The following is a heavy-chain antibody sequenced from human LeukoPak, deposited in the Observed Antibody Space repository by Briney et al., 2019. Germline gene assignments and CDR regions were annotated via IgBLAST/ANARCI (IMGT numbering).Heavy chain of an antibody. CDR1: GFTVSSNY. Sequence: GGSLRLSCAASGFTVSSNYMSWVRQAPGKGLEWVSVIYSGGSTYYADSVKGRFTISRDNSKNTLYLQMNSLRAEDTAVYYCASSGIADPGDFQHWGQGTLVTVSS. CDR2: IYSGGST. V-gene: IGHV3-66*02. CDR3: ASSGIADPGDFQH. D-gene: IGHD6-13*01. J-gene: IGHJ1*01.